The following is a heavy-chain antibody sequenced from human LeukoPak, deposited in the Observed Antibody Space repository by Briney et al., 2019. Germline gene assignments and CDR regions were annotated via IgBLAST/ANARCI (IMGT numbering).Heavy chain of an antibody. CDR2: ISWNSGSI. D-gene: IGHD6-19*01. Sequence: GGSLRLSCAASGFTFDDYAMHWVRQAPGKGLEWVSGISWNSGSIGYADSVKGRFTISRDNAKNSLYLQMNSLRAEDTALYYCAKGAGSGWYPFDYWGQGTLVTVSS. J-gene: IGHJ4*02. CDR3: AKGAGSGWYPFDY. V-gene: IGHV3-9*01. CDR1: GFTFDDYA.